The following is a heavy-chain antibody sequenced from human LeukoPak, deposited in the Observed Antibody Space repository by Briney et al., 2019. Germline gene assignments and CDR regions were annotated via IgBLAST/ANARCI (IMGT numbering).Heavy chain of an antibody. CDR1: GFTFSSYG. V-gene: IGHV3-30*02. Sequence: GVSLRLSCAASGFTFSSYGMHWVPQAPGKGRVWVVFIRYDGSNKYYADSVKGRFPISQDNSKNALYLQMRSLGAGDTAVYCCAKDYYDFWSGYYPDYWGQGTLVTVSS. CDR2: IRYDGSNK. CDR3: AKDYYDFWSGYYPDY. J-gene: IGHJ4*02. D-gene: IGHD3-3*01.